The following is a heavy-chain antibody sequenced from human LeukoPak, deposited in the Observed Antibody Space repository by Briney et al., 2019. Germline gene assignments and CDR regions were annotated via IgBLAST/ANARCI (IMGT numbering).Heavy chain of an antibody. Sequence: SETLSLTCAVYGGSFSGYYWSWIRQPPGKGLEWIGEINHSGSTNYNPSLKSRVTISVDTSKNQFSLKLSSLTAADTAVYCCARGAREWGQGTLVTVSS. CDR2: INHSGST. CDR1: GGSFSGYY. J-gene: IGHJ4*02. V-gene: IGHV4-34*01. CDR3: ARGARE. D-gene: IGHD5-24*01.